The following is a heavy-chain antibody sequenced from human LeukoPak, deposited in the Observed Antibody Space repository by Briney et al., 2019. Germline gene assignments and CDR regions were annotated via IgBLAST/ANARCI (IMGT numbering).Heavy chain of an antibody. CDR2: IYSDNT. D-gene: IGHD4/OR15-4a*01. CDR1: GFTFSDYY. V-gene: IGHV3-53*01. CDR3: ARRAGAYSHPYDY. J-gene: IGHJ4*02. Sequence: GGSLRLSCAASGFTFSDYYMSWVRQAPGKGLEWVSFIYSDNTHYSDSVKGRFTISRDNSKNTLYLQVNSLRAEDTAVYYCARRAGAYSHPYDYWGQGTLVTVSS.